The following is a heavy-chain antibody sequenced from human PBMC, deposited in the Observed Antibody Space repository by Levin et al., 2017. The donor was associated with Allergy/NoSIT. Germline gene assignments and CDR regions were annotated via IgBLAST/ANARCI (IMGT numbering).Heavy chain of an antibody. D-gene: IGHD3-3*01. J-gene: IGHJ6*02. Sequence: RASVKVSCKASGYTFTSYDINWVRQATGQGLEWMGWMNPNSGNTGYAQKFQGRVTMTRNTSISTAYMELSSLRSEDTAVYYCARDYPPATLFGEDPTYYYYYYGMDVWGQGTTVTVSS. CDR3: ARDYPPATLFGEDPTYYYYYYGMDV. V-gene: IGHV1-8*01. CDR2: MNPNSGNT. CDR1: GYTFTSYD.